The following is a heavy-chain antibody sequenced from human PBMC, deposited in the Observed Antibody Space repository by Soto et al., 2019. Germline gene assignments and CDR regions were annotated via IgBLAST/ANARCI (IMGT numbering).Heavy chain of an antibody. CDR3: ARGVQSPYDCWSGYRSKRNWFDP. CDR2: INHSGST. Sequence: SETLSLTCAVYGGSFSGYYWSWIRQPPGKGLEWIGEINHSGSTNYNPSLKSRVTISVDTSKNQFSLKLSSVTAADTAVYYCARGVQSPYDCWSGYRSKRNWFDPWGQGTLVTVSS. V-gene: IGHV4-34*01. D-gene: IGHD3-3*01. J-gene: IGHJ5*02. CDR1: GGSFSGYY.